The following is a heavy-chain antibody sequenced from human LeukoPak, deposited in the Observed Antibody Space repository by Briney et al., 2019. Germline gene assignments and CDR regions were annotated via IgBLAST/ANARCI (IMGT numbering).Heavy chain of an antibody. D-gene: IGHD6-19*01. V-gene: IGHV3-33*01. Sequence: AGGSLRLSCAASGFTFSSYGMHWVGRAPARGLEGGAVIWYDGSNKYYADSVKGRFTISRDNSKNTLYLQMNSLRAEDTAVYYCARGLSSGWYRIDYWGQGTLVTVSS. CDR3: ARGLSSGWYRIDY. CDR2: IWYDGSNK. J-gene: IGHJ4*02. CDR1: GFTFSSYG.